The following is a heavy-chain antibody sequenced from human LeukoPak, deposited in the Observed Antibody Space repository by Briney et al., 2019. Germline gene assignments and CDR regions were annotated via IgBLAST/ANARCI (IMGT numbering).Heavy chain of an antibody. Sequence: GGSLRLSCAASGFNFNNYEMNWVRQAPGKGLEWFSYISSVGSAISYADSVEGRFTISRDNAKNSLYLQMNSLRVEDTAVYYCTRPGTGSGSPRRDMDVWGQGTTVTVSS. J-gene: IGHJ6*02. CDR1: GFNFNNYE. D-gene: IGHD3-10*01. V-gene: IGHV3-48*03. CDR2: ISSVGSAI. CDR3: TRPGTGSGSPRRDMDV.